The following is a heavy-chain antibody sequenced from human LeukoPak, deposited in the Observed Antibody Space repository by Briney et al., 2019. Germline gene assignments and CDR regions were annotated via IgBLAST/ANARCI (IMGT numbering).Heavy chain of an antibody. CDR2: FDPEDGET. Sequence: ASVKVSCKVSGYTLTELSMHWVRQAPGKGLEWMGGFDPEDGETIYAQKCQGRVTITRNTSISTAYMELSSLRSEDTEVYYCARDHNGFGYYDFWSGSSYYYYMDVWGKGTTVTVSS. CDR1: GYTLTELS. CDR3: ARDHNGFGYYDFWSGSSYYYYMDV. D-gene: IGHD3-3*01. J-gene: IGHJ6*03. V-gene: IGHV1-24*01.